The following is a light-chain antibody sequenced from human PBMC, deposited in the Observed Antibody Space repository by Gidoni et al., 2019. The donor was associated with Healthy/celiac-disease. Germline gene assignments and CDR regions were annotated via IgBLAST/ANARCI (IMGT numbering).Light chain of an antibody. V-gene: IGKV3-11*01. Sequence: EIVLTQSPATLSLSPGARATLSCRASQSVSSYLAWYQQYPGQAPRLLIYDASHRATGIPARFSGSGSGTDFTLTISSLEPEDFAVYYCQQRSNWPALTFGGGTKVEIK. CDR3: QQRSNWPALT. J-gene: IGKJ4*01. CDR1: QSVSSY. CDR2: DAS.